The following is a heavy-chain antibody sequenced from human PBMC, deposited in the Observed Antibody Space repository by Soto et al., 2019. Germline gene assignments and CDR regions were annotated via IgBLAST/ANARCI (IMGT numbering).Heavy chain of an antibody. CDR2: ISSSSSYT. D-gene: IGHD5-12*01. Sequence: GGSLRISCADAGLTFDGYGMQWVRQVSGKGLEWVSYISSSSSYTNYADSVKGRFTISRDNAKNSLYLQMNSLRAEDTAVYYCARDHHRYSGYDYVDYWGQGTLVTVSS. CDR1: GLTFDGYG. V-gene: IGHV3-21*05. CDR3: ARDHHRYSGYDYVDY. J-gene: IGHJ4*02.